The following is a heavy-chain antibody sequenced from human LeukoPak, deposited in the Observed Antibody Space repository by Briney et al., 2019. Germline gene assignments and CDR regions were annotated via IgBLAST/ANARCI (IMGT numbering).Heavy chain of an antibody. CDR1: GFTFGDHA. CDR3: TRGPIQIWLYYGMYV. D-gene: IGHD5-18*01. J-gene: IGHJ6*02. CDR2: IRSKAYGGTT. Sequence: PGGSLRLSCTASGFTFGDHAMSWVRQAPGKGLEWVGFIRSKAYGGTTEYAASVKGRFTISRDDSKSISYLQMNSLKTEATAVYYCTRGPIQIWLYYGMYVWGQGTTVIVSS. V-gene: IGHV3-49*04.